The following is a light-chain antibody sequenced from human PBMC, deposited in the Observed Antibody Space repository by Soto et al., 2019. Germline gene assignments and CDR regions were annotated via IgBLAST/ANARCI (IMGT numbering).Light chain of an antibody. CDR2: EVS. V-gene: IGLV2-14*01. CDR1: SSDVGGYNY. CDR3: SSYTSSSTLV. J-gene: IGLJ1*01. Sequence: QSLLTQPASVSGSPGQSITISCTGTSSDVGGYNYVSWYQQHPGKAPKLMISEVSNRPAGVSNRFSGSKSGNTASLTISGLQAEDEADYYCSSYTSSSTLVFGTGTKLTVL.